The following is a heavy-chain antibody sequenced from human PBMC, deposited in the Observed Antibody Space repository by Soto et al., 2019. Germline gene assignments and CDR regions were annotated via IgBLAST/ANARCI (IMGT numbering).Heavy chain of an antibody. CDR3: ARSGREGYNP. CDR1: GFTFSNFW. V-gene: IGHV3-7*01. J-gene: IGHJ5*02. CDR2: IKHDGSEE. Sequence: HGGSLRLSCEASGFTFSNFWMTWVRQAPGKGLEWVANIKHDGSEENYLDSVKGRFTISRDNTKNLVYLQMNRLRAEDTAVYYCARSGREGYNPWGQGTLVTVSS. D-gene: IGHD5-12*01.